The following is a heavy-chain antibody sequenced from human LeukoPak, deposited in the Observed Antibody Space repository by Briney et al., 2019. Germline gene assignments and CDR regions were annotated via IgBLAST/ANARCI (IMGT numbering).Heavy chain of an antibody. CDR2: ISWNSGYI. V-gene: IGHV3-9*01. CDR1: GFTFDDYA. CDR3: AKGQGYYFDY. J-gene: IGHJ4*02. Sequence: PGGSLRLSCAASGFTFDDYAMHWVRQAPGKGLEWVSGISWNSGYIGYEDSVKGRFTISRDNAKNSLYLQMNSLRAEDTAVYYCAKGQGYYFDYWGQGTLVTVSS.